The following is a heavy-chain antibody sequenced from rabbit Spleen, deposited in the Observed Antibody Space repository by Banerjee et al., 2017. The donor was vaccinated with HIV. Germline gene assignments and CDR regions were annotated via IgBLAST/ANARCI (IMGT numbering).Heavy chain of an antibody. Sequence: QEQLVESGGGLVTLGGSLKLSCKASGIDFSSYGISWVRQAPGKGLEWIAYIYPDYGSTNYASWVNGRFTISLDNAQNTVFLQMTSLTAADTATYFCVRDQAGDADYGPYYLNLWGPGTLVTVS. CDR3: VRDQAGDADYGPYYLNL. J-gene: IGHJ4*01. CDR1: GIDFSSYG. D-gene: IGHD2-1*01. V-gene: IGHV1S47*01. CDR2: IYPDYGST.